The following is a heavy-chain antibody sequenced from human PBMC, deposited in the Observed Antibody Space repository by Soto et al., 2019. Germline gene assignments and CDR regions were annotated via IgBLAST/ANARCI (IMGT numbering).Heavy chain of an antibody. J-gene: IGHJ6*02. Sequence: GGSLRLSCAASGFTFSSYGMHWVRQAPGKGLEWVAVISYDGSNKYYADSVKGRFTISRDNSKNTLYLQMNSLRAEDTAVYYCAKVSDYYYYGMDVWGQGTTVTVSS. V-gene: IGHV3-30*18. CDR3: AKVSDYYYYGMDV. CDR1: GFTFSSYG. CDR2: ISYDGSNK.